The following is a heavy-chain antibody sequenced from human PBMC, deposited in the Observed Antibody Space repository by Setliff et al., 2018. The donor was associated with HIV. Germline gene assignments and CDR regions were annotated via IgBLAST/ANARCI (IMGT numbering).Heavy chain of an antibody. Sequence: SLRLSCAASGFTFNVAWMNWVRQAPGKGLEWVACMWYDGTNTFYGDSVKGRFTISRDTSKNMLYLHMSSLRAEDTAVYYCAGAHGDYMDVWGKGTTVTVSS. CDR3: AGAHGDYMDV. CDR2: MWYDGTNT. CDR1: GFTFNVAW. D-gene: IGHD2-8*01. J-gene: IGHJ6*03. V-gene: IGHV3-33*08.